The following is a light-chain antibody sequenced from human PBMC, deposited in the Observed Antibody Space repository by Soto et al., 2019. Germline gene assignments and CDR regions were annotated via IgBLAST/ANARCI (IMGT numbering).Light chain of an antibody. CDR1: QSVSGSY. Sequence: TVLTQSPGTLSLSPGERATLSCRASQSVSGSYLAWYQQKPGQAPRLLIYSASSRATGIPDRLSGSGSGTDITLTISRLEPEDFAVYYCQQYGNSPYTFGQGTKLEIK. J-gene: IGKJ2*01. V-gene: IGKV3-20*01. CDR3: QQYGNSPYT. CDR2: SAS.